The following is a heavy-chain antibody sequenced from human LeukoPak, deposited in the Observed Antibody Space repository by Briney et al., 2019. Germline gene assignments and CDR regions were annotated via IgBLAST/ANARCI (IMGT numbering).Heavy chain of an antibody. CDR2: IYYSGST. J-gene: IGHJ5*02. V-gene: IGHV4-59*01. D-gene: IGHD3-9*01. CDR3: ARELPNYDILTGYPKNWFDP. CDR1: VDSISGYY. Sequence: SETLSLTCTVSVDSISGYYWSWIRQPPGKGLEWIGYIYYSGSTNYNPSLKSRVTISVDTSKNQFSLKLSSVTAADTAVYYCARELPNYDILTGYPKNWFDPWGQGTLVTVSS.